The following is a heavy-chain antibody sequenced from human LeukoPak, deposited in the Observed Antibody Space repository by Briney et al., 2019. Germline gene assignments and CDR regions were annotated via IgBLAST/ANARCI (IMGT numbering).Heavy chain of an antibody. D-gene: IGHD3-22*01. V-gene: IGHV3-7*05. CDR1: GFTFSSYW. CDR3: ARVSSDSSGHDCYYFDS. J-gene: IGHJ4*02. Sequence: PGGSLRLSCAASGFTFSSYWMSWVRQAPGKGLEWVANIKQDGSEKYYVDSVKGRFTISRDNAKNSLYLQMNSLRGEDTAVYYCARVSSDSSGHDCYYFDSWGQGTLVTVSS. CDR2: IKQDGSEK.